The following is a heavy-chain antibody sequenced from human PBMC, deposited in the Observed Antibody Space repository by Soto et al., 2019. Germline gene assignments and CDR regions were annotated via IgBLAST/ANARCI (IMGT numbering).Heavy chain of an antibody. J-gene: IGHJ1*01. CDR3: ARGVPESSGYSRDEYFQH. V-gene: IGHV1-69*01. CDR1: GGTFSSYA. Sequence: QVPLVQSGAEVKKPGSSVKVSCKASGGTFSSYAISWLRQAPGQGLEWMGGFIPIFGTANYAQKFQGRVTITADESTSTADMALSSLGSESRAVYYCARGVPESSGYSRDEYFQHWGQVTVVTVSA. D-gene: IGHD3-22*01. CDR2: FIPIFGTA.